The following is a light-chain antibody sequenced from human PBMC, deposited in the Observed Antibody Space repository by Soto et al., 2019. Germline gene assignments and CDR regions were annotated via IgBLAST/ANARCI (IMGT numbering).Light chain of an antibody. CDR2: RDS. V-gene: IGLV3-9*01. CDR1: NIGSKN. Sequence: SYELTQPLSVSVARGQTARITCGGNNIGSKNVHWYQQKPGQAPVLVIYRDSNRPSGIPERFSGSNSGNTATLTISRAQAGDEADYYCQVWDSSTEVFGGGTKLTVL. CDR3: QVWDSSTEV. J-gene: IGLJ3*02.